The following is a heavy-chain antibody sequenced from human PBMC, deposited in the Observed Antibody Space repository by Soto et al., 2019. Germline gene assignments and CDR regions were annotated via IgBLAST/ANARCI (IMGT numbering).Heavy chain of an antibody. J-gene: IGHJ6*02. CDR2: IYPGDSDT. Sequence: GESLKISCKGSGYSFTSYWIGWVRRMPGKGLEWMGIIYPGDSDTRYSPSFQGQVTISADKSISTAYLQWSSLKASDTAMYYCARANMWLEPIQYYYGMDVWGQGTTVTVSS. D-gene: IGHD6-19*01. V-gene: IGHV5-51*01. CDR1: GYSFTSYW. CDR3: ARANMWLEPIQYYYGMDV.